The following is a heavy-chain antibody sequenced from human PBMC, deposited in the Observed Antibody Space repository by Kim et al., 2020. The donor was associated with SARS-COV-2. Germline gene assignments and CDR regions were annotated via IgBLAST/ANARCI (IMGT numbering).Heavy chain of an antibody. CDR3: ASGEYYDFWSGYSFDY. D-gene: IGHD3-3*01. J-gene: IGHJ4*02. Sequence: VEGRFTISRDNSKNTLYLQMNSLRAEDTAVYYCASGEYYDFWSGYSFDYWGQGTLVTVSS. V-gene: IGHV3-30*07.